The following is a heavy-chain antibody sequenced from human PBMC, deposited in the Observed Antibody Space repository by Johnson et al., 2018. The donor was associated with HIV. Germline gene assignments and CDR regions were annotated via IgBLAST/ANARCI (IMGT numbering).Heavy chain of an antibody. CDR2: ISYDGNNK. J-gene: IGHJ3*02. Sequence: QVQLVESGGGVVQPGRSLRLSCAASGFTFSTYAMHWVRQAPGKGLEWVALISYDGNNKYYADSGKGRFTISRDNSKNTLYLQMNSLRPEDTAVYHCARRTYRYGESPDAFDIWGQGTMVTVSS. V-gene: IGHV3-30*04. CDR1: GFTFSTYA. CDR3: ARRTYRYGESPDAFDI. D-gene: IGHD5-18*01.